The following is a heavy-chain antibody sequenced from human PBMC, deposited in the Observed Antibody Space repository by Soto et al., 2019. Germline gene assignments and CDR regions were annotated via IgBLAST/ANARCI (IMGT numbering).Heavy chain of an antibody. CDR1: GFTFRIYA. V-gene: IGHV3-30-3*01. Sequence: QVQLVESGGGVVQPGRSLRLSCAASGFTFRIYAMHWVRQAPGKGLECVAVISYDGSNKFYRDSVKGRFTIPRDNSKNTQYLQINSLRYEDTAVYYCARGDREDIAVVIGARPGEYGVDVWGQGTTVTVSS. CDR3: ARGDREDIAVVIGARPGEYGVDV. D-gene: IGHD2-15*01. J-gene: IGHJ6*02. CDR2: ISYDGSNK.